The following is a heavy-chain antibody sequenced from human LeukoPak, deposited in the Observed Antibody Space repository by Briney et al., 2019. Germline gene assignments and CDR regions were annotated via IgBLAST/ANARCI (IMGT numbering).Heavy chain of an antibody. D-gene: IGHD6-13*01. J-gene: IGHJ4*02. CDR3: VKDYSTIPAAANPLFDY. V-gene: IGHV3-23*01. Sequence: GGSLRLSCAASGFTFRSYAVTWVRQAPGKGLEWVSGITGSGDTTFYADSVKGRFTISRDNSKNTLYLQMHSLRAEDTAVHYCVKDYSTIPAAANPLFDYWGQGALVTVSS. CDR1: GFTFRSYA. CDR2: ITGSGDTT.